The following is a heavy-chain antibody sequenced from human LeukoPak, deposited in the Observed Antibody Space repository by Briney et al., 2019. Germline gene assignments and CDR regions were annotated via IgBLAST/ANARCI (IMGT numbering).Heavy chain of an antibody. V-gene: IGHV1-2*02. D-gene: IGHD6-6*01. Sequence: GASVKVSCKASGYTFTTYGISWVRQAPGQGLEWMGWINPNSGGTSYAQKFQGRVTMTRDTSISTVYMELSRLRSDDTAVYYCARVKSTISSGWFDPWGQGTLVTVSS. J-gene: IGHJ5*02. CDR3: ARVKSTISSGWFDP. CDR2: INPNSGGT. CDR1: GYTFTTYG.